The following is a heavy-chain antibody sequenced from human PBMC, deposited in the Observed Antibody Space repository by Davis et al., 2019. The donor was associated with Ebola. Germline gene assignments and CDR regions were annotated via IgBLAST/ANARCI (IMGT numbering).Heavy chain of an antibody. CDR3: VRDWDYDVNGPNAFDI. CDR1: GFTFSSHG. V-gene: IGHV3-33*01. J-gene: IGHJ3*02. Sequence: PGGSLRLSCAASGFTFSSHGMHWVRQSPGKGLEWVALIWYDGSTQEYADSVRGRFTISRADSKNTLYLHMNSLRVDDTAIYYCVRDWDYDVNGPNAFDIWGQGTMVTVYS. D-gene: IGHD4/OR15-4a*01. CDR2: IWYDGSTQ.